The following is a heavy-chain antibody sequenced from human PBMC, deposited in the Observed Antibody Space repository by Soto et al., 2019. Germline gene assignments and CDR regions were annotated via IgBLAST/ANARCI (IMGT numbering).Heavy chain of an antibody. CDR1: GFTFSDYG. V-gene: IGHV3-21*02. J-gene: IGHJ4*02. CDR3: AREDVQGSSWYRFLDF. Sequence: EVQLVESGGGLVKPGGSLRLSCEASGFTFSDYGITWVRQAPGKGLEWVSSISSSGTYTRYADSLKGRFTISRDNVKNSLFLQMKSLRVEDTGVYYCAREDVQGSSWYRFLDFWGQGTLVTVSS. CDR2: ISSSGTYT. D-gene: IGHD6-13*01.